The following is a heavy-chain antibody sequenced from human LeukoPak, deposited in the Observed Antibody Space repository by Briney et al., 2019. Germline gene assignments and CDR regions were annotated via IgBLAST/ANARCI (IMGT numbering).Heavy chain of an antibody. V-gene: IGHV3-43*01. CDR1: GFIFSRYG. CDR2: ISWNGGTT. D-gene: IGHD2-15*01. CDR3: AKDFGYCSAGSCYSAFDY. J-gene: IGHJ4*02. Sequence: GGTLRLSCEASGFIFSRYGMTWVRQAPGKSLEWVSLISWNGGTTYYADSVKGRFTISRDNSKNSLYLQMNSLSIEDTALYYCAKDFGYCSAGSCYSAFDYWGQGTLVTVSS.